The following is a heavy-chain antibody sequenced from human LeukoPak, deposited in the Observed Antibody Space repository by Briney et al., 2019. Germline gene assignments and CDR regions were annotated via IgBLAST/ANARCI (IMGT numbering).Heavy chain of an antibody. CDR2: IYYTGST. Sequence: SETLSLTCTVSGGSIDSYYWSWIRQPPGKGLEWIGYIYYTGSTEYHPSLKSRVTISLDTSKNQFSLKLTSVTAADTAVYYCARVYQSAEYYFDYWGPGHLVSVSS. J-gene: IGHJ4*02. CDR3: ARVYQSAEYYFDY. D-gene: IGHD2-2*01. V-gene: IGHV4-59*01. CDR1: GGSIDSYY.